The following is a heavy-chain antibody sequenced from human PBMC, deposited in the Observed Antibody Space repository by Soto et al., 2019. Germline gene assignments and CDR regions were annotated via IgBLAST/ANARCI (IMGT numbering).Heavy chain of an antibody. J-gene: IGHJ4*02. V-gene: IGHV4-39*01. CDR1: GGSISSSSYY. D-gene: IGHD3-10*01. CDR2: IYYSGST. Sequence: PSETLSLTCTVSGGSISSSSYYWGWIRQPPGKGLEWIGSIYYSGSTYYNPSLKSRVTISVDTSKNQFSLKLSSVTAADTAVYYCARYFRGVISPFDYWGQGTLVTVSS. CDR3: ARYFRGVISPFDY.